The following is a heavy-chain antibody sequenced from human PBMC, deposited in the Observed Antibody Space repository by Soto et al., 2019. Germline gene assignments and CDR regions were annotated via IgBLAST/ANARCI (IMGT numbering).Heavy chain of an antibody. CDR1: GFTFSDYY. CDR2: ISSSGSTI. J-gene: IGHJ6*04. D-gene: IGHD3-9*01. CDR3: ARDSDILTGYYCFMDV. V-gene: IGHV3-11*01. Sequence: PGGSLRLSCAASGFTFSDYYMSWIRQAPGKGLEWVSYISSSGSTIYYADSVKGRFTISRDNAKNSLYLQMNSLRAEDTAVYYCARDSDILTGYYCFMDVWGKGTTVTVSS.